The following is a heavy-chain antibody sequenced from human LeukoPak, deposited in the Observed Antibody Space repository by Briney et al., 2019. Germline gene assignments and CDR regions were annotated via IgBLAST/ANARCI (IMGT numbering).Heavy chain of an antibody. V-gene: IGHV1-2*02. J-gene: IGHJ4*02. CDR3: ARAHSSGWYYFDY. CDR1: GYTFTAYY. CDR2: INTTSGGT. D-gene: IGHD6-19*01. Sequence: ASVKVSCKASGYTFTAYYIHWVRQAPGQGLEWIGWINTTSGGTNYAQKFQGRVTITRDTSASTAYMELSSLRSEDMAVYYCARAHSSGWYYFDYWGQGTLVTVSS.